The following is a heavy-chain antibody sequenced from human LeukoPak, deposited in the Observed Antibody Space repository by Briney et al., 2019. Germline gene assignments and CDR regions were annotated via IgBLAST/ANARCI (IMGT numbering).Heavy chain of an antibody. CDR2: INHSGST. V-gene: IGHV4-34*01. CDR3: ARGSVIDYVWGSYRSYYFDY. CDR1: GGSFSGYY. J-gene: IGHJ4*02. D-gene: IGHD3-16*02. Sequence: SETLSLTCAVYGGSFSGYYWSWIRQPPGKELEWIGEINHSGSTNYNPSLKSRVTISVDTSKNQFSLKLSSVTAADTAVYYCARGSVIDYVWGSYRSYYFDYWGQGTLVTVSS.